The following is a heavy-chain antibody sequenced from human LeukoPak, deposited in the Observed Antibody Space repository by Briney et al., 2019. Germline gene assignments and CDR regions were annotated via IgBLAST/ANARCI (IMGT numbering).Heavy chain of an antibody. CDR3: ARDLAWGSGYDLDY. Sequence: ASVKVSCKASGYTFTGYYIHWVRQAPGQGHEWMGWINPISGDTNYAQKFQGRLTLTRDTSVSTAYMELTRLRFDDTAMYYCARDLAWGSGYDLDYWGLGTLVIVSS. CDR2: INPISGDT. V-gene: IGHV1-2*02. CDR1: GYTFTGYY. J-gene: IGHJ4*01. D-gene: IGHD5-12*01.